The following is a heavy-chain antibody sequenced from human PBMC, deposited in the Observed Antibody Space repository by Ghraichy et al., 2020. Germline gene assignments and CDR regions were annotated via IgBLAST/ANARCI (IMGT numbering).Heavy chain of an antibody. CDR1: GDSVSSNSAA. J-gene: IGHJ6*02. CDR3: ARESLGYSSGWATYYYYYYGMDV. V-gene: IGHV6-1*01. CDR2: TYYRSKWYN. Sequence: SQTLSLTCAISGDSVSSNSAAWNWIRQSPSRGLEWLGRTYYRSKWYNDYAVSVKSRITINPDTSKNQFSLQLNSVTPEDTAVYYCARESLGYSSGWATYYYYYYGMDVWGQGTTVTVSS. D-gene: IGHD6-19*01.